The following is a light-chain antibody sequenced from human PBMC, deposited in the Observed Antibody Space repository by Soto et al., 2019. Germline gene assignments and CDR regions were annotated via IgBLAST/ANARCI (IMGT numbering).Light chain of an antibody. V-gene: IGKV3-20*01. CDR1: QSVSGSY. CDR2: GAS. J-gene: IGKJ1*01. CDR3: QQYLTSPKT. Sequence: EIVLTQSPGTLSLSPGERATLSCRASQSVSGSYLAWYQQKPAQAPRLLIYGASRRAPGIPERFSGSGSGTDFTLTISRLEPEDFAVYYCQQYLTSPKTFGQGTKV.